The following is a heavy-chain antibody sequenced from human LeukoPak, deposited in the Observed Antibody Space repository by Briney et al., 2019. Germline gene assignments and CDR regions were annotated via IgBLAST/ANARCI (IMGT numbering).Heavy chain of an antibody. J-gene: IGHJ4*02. Sequence: SETLSLTCTVSGGSIRSSSDYWGWIRQPPGKGLEWIGSIYYSGSTYYNPSLKSRVTISVDTSKNQFSLKLSSVTAADTAVYYCARAEYYDYVGGSYRYGLVFDNWGQGTLVTVSS. D-gene: IGHD3-16*02. CDR3: ARAEYYDYVGGSYRYGLVFDN. V-gene: IGHV4-39*07. CDR1: GGSIRSSSDY. CDR2: IYYSGST.